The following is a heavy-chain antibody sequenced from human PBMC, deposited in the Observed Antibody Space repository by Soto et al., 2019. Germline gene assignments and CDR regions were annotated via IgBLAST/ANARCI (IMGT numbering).Heavy chain of an antibody. CDR1: GCAVRNNTYS. CDR3: ARLNGYCVGTSCHGYYGMDV. J-gene: IGHJ6*02. D-gene: IGHD2-2*03. CDR2: IYSTDKT. V-gene: IGHV4-39*01. Sequence: PSDTLSPTYNTSGCAVRNNTYSRWWTKHSPGQWLEWIATIYSTDKTYYNPSLLSRVTISVDTSMNELSLRLSSVTAADTAVYYCARLNGYCVGTSCHGYYGMDVWGQGTTVS.